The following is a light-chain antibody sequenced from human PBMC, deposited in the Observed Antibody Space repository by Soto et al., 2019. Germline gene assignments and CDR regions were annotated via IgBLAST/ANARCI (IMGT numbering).Light chain of an antibody. Sequence: QSVLTQPPSVPGAPGQRVTMACTGSSSNIGAGYDVNWSQQLTRRAAKLLVYVNSNRPSVVPDRFSGSKSGTSASLAITGLQAEDEADYYCQTCDSSLSGCLFGTAT. CDR2: VNS. V-gene: IGLV1-40*01. CDR1: SSNIGAGYD. CDR3: QTCDSSLSGCL. J-gene: IGLJ1*01.